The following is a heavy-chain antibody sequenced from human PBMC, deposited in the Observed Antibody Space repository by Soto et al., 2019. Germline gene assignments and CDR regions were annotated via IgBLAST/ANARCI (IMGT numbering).Heavy chain of an antibody. CDR2: INHSGST. CDR3: ARGRVAAAATVIDY. J-gene: IGHJ4*02. CDR1: GVSFSGYY. Sequence: PSETLSLTCAVYGVSFSGYYWSWIRQPPGKGLEWIGEINHSGSTNYNPSLKSRVTISVDTSKNQFSLKLSSVTAADTAVYYCARGRVAAAATVIDYWGQGTLVTVSS. D-gene: IGHD6-13*01. V-gene: IGHV4-34*01.